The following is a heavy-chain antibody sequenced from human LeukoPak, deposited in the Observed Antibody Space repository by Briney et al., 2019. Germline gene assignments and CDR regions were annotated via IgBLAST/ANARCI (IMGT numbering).Heavy chain of an antibody. CDR3: ARAITYYYDSSGYYRPI. J-gene: IGHJ4*02. CDR2: INPNSGGT. V-gene: IGHV1-2*02. Sequence: ASVKVSCKASGYTFTGYYMHWVRQAPGRGLEWMGWINPNSGGTNYAQKFQGRVTMTRDTSISTAYMELSRLRSDDTAVYYCARAITYYYDSSGYYRPIWGQGTLVTVSS. D-gene: IGHD3-22*01. CDR1: GYTFTGYY.